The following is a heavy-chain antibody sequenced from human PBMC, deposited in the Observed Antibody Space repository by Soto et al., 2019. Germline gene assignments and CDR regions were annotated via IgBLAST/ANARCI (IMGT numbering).Heavy chain of an antibody. CDR1: GFTFSRYS. CDR3: ARVAY. CDR2: ISSGGNTK. J-gene: IGHJ4*02. V-gene: IGHV3-21*06. Sequence: EVQLVESGGGLVKPGGSLRLSCVASGFTFSRYSINWFRQAPGKGLEWVSSISSGGNTKSYANSVKGRFTISRDNAKNSLYLEMNSLRPEDTAVYYCARVAYWCQGTMVTVSS.